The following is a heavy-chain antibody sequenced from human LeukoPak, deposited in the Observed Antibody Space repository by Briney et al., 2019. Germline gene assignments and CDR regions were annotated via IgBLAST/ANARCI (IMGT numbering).Heavy chain of an antibody. CDR2: IYYSGST. D-gene: IGHD3-22*01. V-gene: IGHV4-59*08. J-gene: IGHJ3*02. CDR3: VRHISYDSSGYYSLGAFDI. CDR1: GGSISSYY. Sequence: SETLSLTCTVSGGSISSYYWSWIRQPPGKGLEWIGYIYYSGSTNYNPSLKSRVTISVDTSKNQFSLKLSSVTAADTAVYYCVRHISYDSSGYYSLGAFDIWGQGTMVTVSS.